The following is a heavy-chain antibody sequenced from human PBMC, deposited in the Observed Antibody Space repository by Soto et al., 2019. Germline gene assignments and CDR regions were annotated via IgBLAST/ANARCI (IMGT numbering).Heavy chain of an antibody. V-gene: IGHV1-69*01. CDR2: IIPIFGKA. D-gene: IGHD3-16*01. CDR3: ASGGEYYDENLPHYYFFGMHV. CDR1: GGTFSNYP. J-gene: IGHJ6*02. Sequence: QVQLVQSGAEVKKPGSSVKVSCKASGGTFSNYPITWVRRAPGQGLEWLGGIIPIFGKADYIQKFQGRVTITADEPTSTAYMEKSSLRSEDTSVYYCASGGEYYDENLPHYYFFGMHVWGPGTTVTVSS.